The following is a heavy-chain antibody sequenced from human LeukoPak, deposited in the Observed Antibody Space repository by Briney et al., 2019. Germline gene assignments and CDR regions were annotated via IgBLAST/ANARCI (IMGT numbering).Heavy chain of an antibody. CDR2: INHSGGT. D-gene: IGHD1-26*01. V-gene: IGHV4-34*01. J-gene: IGHJ5*02. Sequence: SETLSLTCAVYGGSFSGYYWSWIRQPPGKGLEWIGEINHSGGTNYNPSLKSRVTISVDTSKNQFSLKLSSVTAADTAVYYCARDPDSGSYSSNWFDPWGQGTLVTVSS. CDR1: GGSFSGYY. CDR3: ARDPDSGSYSSNWFDP.